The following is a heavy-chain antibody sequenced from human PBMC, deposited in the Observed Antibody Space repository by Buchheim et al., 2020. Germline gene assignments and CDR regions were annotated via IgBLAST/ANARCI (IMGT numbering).Heavy chain of an antibody. CDR1: GFTFSSYA. J-gene: IGHJ6*02. Sequence: EVQLLESGGGLVQPGGSLRLSCAASGFTFSSYAMSWVRQAPGKGLEWVSAISGSGGSTYYADSVKGRFTISRDNSKNTLYLQMNSLRAEDTAVYYCAKVGCSSTSCYFGNYYYYGMDVWGQGTT. D-gene: IGHD2-2*01. V-gene: IGHV3-23*01. CDR2: ISGSGGST. CDR3: AKVGCSSTSCYFGNYYYYGMDV.